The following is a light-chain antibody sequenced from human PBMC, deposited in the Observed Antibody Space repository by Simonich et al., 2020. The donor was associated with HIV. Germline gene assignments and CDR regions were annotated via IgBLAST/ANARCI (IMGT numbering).Light chain of an antibody. CDR3: QSYDSSNQDVV. Sequence: NFMLTQPHSVSESPGTTVTISCTRSSGSIASHYGPWDQQRPGSAPTTVIYEDNPRPSWVPDRFSGSIDSSTNSASLTISGLKTEDGADYYCQSYDSSNQDVVFGGGTKLTVL. CDR2: EDN. CDR1: SGSIASHY. J-gene: IGLJ2*01. V-gene: IGLV6-57*03.